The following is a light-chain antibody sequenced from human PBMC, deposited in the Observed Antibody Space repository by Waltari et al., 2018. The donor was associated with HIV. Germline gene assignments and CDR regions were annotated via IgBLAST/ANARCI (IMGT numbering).Light chain of an antibody. CDR2: WAS. Sequence: IVMPQSPDPLAVSLGVRATTHCKSTQSVLYSSNNKNYLAWYQQKPGQPPKLLIYWASTRESGVPDRFSGSGSGTDFTLTISSLQAEDVALYYCQQYYSTPRTFGQGTKVEVK. V-gene: IGKV4-1*01. J-gene: IGKJ1*01. CDR1: QSVLYSSNNKNY. CDR3: QQYYSTPRT.